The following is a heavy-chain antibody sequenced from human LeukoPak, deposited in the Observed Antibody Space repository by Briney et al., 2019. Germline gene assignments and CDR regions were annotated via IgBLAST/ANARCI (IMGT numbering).Heavy chain of an antibody. CDR3: TRGAGWLIDY. D-gene: IGHD3-16*01. V-gene: IGHV4-59*01. CDR2: FYNSGRS. J-gene: IGHJ4*02. Sequence: PSETLSLTCTVSGGSINRYFWSWIRQPPGKGLEWIGYFYNSGRSTYNPSLKSRVTISADTSKNHFSLKLNSVTTADTAVYYCTRGAGWLIDYWGQGILVTVSS. CDR1: GGSINRYF.